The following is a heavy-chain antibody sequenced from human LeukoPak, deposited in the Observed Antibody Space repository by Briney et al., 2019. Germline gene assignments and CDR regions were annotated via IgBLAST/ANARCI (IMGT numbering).Heavy chain of an antibody. D-gene: IGHD3-10*01. CDR2: IHYTGST. J-gene: IGHJ5*02. V-gene: IGHV4-61*05. Sequence: SETLSLTCTVSGGSISSSSYYWGWIRQSPGKGLECIGYIHYTGSTNYNPSLESRVTISVETSKNQFSLKLKSVTAADTAVYYCARGGYYGSGNDFRFDPWGQGTLVTVSS. CDR3: ARGGYYGSGNDFRFDP. CDR1: GGSISSSSYY.